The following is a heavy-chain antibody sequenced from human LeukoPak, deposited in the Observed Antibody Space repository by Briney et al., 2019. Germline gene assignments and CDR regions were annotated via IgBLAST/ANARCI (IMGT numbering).Heavy chain of an antibody. V-gene: IGHV4-39*01. D-gene: IGHD3-22*01. CDR2: IYYSGST. J-gene: IGHJ4*02. CDR1: GGSISSGSYY. CDR3: ASNYYASTGYYHTGLYYFDY. Sequence: PSETLSLTCTVSGGSISSGSYYWSWIRQPAGKGLEWIGSIYYSGSTYYNPSLKSRVTISVDTSKNQFSLKLNSVTAADTAVYYCASNYYASTGYYHTGLYYFDYWGQGTLVTVSS.